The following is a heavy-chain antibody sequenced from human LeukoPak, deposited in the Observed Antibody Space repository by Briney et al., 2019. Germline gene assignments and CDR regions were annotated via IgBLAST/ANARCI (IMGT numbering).Heavy chain of an antibody. Sequence: SETLSLTCTVSGGSISSSSYYWGWIRQPPGKGLEWIGSIYYSGSTYYNPSLKSRVTISVDTSKNQFSLKLSSVTAADTAVYYCARGLIYKDYYYYMDVWGKGTTVTVSS. D-gene: IGHD1-14*01. V-gene: IGHV4-39*01. CDR3: ARGLIYKDYYYYMDV. CDR1: GGSISSSSYY. CDR2: IYYSGST. J-gene: IGHJ6*03.